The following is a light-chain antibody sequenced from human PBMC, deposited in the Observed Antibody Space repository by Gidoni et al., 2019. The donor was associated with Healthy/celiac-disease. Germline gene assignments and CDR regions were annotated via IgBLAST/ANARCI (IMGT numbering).Light chain of an antibody. CDR1: QSVSSY. J-gene: IGKJ1*01. CDR3: QQRSNWPPET. Sequence: VLPQSPATLSLSPGERATLSCRASQSVSSYLAWYQQKPGQAPRLLIYDASNRATGIPARFSGSGSGTDFTLTISSLEPEDFAVYYCQQRSNWPPETFGQGTKVEIK. V-gene: IGKV3-11*01. CDR2: DAS.